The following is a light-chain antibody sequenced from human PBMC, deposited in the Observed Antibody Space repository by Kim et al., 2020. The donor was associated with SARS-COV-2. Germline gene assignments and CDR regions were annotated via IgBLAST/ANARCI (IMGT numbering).Light chain of an antibody. V-gene: IGLV3-9*01. CDR1: NIGSKN. J-gene: IGLJ3*02. CDR2: RDS. CDR3: QVWDSSTAV. Sequence: SVALGQTARVTCGGNNIGSKNVHWYQQKPGQAPVLVIYRDSNRPSGIPERFSGSNSGNTATLTISRAQDGDEADYYCQVWDSSTAVFGGGTQLTVL.